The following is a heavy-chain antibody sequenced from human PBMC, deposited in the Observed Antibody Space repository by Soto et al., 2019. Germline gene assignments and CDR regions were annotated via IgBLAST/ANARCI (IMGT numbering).Heavy chain of an antibody. CDR2: INAYNGNT. V-gene: IGHV1-18*01. J-gene: IGHJ6*02. CDR3: ARDPPPMDV. CDR1: GYTFTSYG. Sequence: ASVKVSCKASGYTFTSYGISWVRQAPGQGLEWMGWINAYNGNTNYAQKFQGRVTMTRDTSTSTVYMELSSLRSDDTAVYYCARDPPPMDVWGQGTTVTVSS.